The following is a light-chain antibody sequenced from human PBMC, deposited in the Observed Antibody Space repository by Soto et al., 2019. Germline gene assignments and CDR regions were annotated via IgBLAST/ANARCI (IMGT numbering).Light chain of an antibody. CDR2: AAS. V-gene: IGKV1-39*01. CDR1: QSISSY. J-gene: IGKJ4*01. Sequence: EIQMSQSQSSLSASVGDRVTIACRASQSISSYLNWYQQKPGKAPKLLIYAASSLQSGVPSRFSGGGSGTDFTLTISSLQPEDFATYSCQQSYSTPLTFGGGTKVDIK. CDR3: QQSYSTPLT.